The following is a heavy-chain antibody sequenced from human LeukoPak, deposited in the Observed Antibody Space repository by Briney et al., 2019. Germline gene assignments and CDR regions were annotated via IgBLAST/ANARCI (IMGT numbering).Heavy chain of an antibody. J-gene: IGHJ4*02. Sequence: GGSLRLSCAASGFTFNDYYMSWIRQAPGKGLEWVSYISSSGSTIYYADSVKGRFTISRDNAKNSLYLQMNSLRAEDTAVYYCARNYCSGGSCYYDYWGQGTLVTVSS. CDR3: ARNYCSGGSCYYDY. D-gene: IGHD2-15*01. V-gene: IGHV3-11*01. CDR1: GFTFNDYY. CDR2: ISSSGSTI.